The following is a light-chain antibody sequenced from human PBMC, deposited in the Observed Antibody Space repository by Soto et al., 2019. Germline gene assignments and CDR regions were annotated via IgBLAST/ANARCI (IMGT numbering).Light chain of an antibody. Sequence: QSVLTQSPSASASLGASVKLTCTLSSGHSNYAIAWHQQQPEKGPRYLMKVNSDGRHSKGDGIPDRFSGSSSGAERYLTISSLQSEDEADYYCQTWGTGIQVFGGGTKVTVL. CDR3: QTWGTGIQV. CDR1: SGHSNYA. CDR2: VNSDGRH. J-gene: IGLJ2*01. V-gene: IGLV4-69*01.